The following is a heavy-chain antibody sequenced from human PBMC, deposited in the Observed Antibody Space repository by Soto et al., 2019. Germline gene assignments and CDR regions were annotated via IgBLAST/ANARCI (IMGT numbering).Heavy chain of an antibody. J-gene: IGHJ6*03. CDR1: GLTFSSDA. Sequence: EVQLVESGGGLAQPGGSLRLSCAASGLTFSSDAMDWVRQAPGKGLEYVSGISSNGIGTYYASSVKGRFTISRDSSRDTVYLQMDSLRPEDMAVYYCARRARADYYYMDVWGKGTTVTVS. D-gene: IGHD6-6*01. CDR3: ARRARADYYYMDV. CDR2: ISSNGIGT. V-gene: IGHV3-64*01.